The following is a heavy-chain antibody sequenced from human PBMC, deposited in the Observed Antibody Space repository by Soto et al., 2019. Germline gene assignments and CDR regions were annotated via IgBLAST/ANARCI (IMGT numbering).Heavy chain of an antibody. Sequence: SETLSLTCTVSGGSMSNGYYYWSWVRQNPGKGLEWIGHIYHSGRTYYNPSLKSRVGILVDTSKNQFSLNLNSVTAADTAVYYCASETSYYDFWSGYTDYWGQGTLVTVSS. CDR3: ASETSYYDFWSGYTDY. J-gene: IGHJ4*02. D-gene: IGHD3-3*01. CDR1: GGSMSNGYYY. CDR2: IYHSGRT. V-gene: IGHV4-31*03.